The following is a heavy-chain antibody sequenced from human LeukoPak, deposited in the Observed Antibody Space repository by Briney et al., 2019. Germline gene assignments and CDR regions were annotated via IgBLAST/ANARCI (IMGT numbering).Heavy chain of an antibody. D-gene: IGHD2-15*01. V-gene: IGHV3-9*01. CDR2: ISWNSGSI. CDR1: GFTFDDYA. Sequence: GGSLRLSCAASGFTFDDYAMHWVRQAPGKGLEWVSGISWNSGSIGYADSVKGRFTISRDNAKNSLYLQMNSLRAEDTAVYYCARDYEEGGFDYWGQGTLVTVSS. CDR3: ARDYEEGGFDY. J-gene: IGHJ4*02.